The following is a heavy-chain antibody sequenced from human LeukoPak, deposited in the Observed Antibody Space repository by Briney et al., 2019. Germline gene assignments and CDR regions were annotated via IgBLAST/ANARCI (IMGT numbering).Heavy chain of an antibody. J-gene: IGHJ3*02. Sequence: SETLSLTCTVSGGSISNGGYYWSWIRQHPGKGLEWIGYIYYSGSSYYNPSLRSRVTISVDTSKNHFSLKLSSVTAADTAVYYCARDLQRVGAFDIWGQGTMVTVSS. CDR1: GGSISNGGYY. CDR3: ARDLQRVGAFDI. CDR2: IYYSGSS. V-gene: IGHV4-31*03.